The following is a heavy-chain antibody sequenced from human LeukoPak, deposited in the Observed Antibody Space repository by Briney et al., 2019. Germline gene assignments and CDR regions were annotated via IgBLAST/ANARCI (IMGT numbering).Heavy chain of an antibody. V-gene: IGHV4-39*01. D-gene: IGHD2-2*01. CDR3: ARYCISTSCHRREAFDI. CDR2: IYYSGST. J-gene: IGHJ3*02. Sequence: ASETLSLTCTVSGDSISSSSYYWGWIRQPPGKGLEWIGSIYYSGSTYYNPSLKSRVTISVDTSKNQFSLKLSSVTAADTAVYYSARYCISTSCHRREAFDIWGQGTMVTVSS. CDR1: GDSISSSSYY.